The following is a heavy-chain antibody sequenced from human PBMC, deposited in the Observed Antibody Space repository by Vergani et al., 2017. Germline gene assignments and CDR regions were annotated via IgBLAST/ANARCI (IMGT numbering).Heavy chain of an antibody. J-gene: IGHJ4*02. CDR2: IYHSGGA. CDR1: GGSITSSSYY. V-gene: IGHV4-39*01. Sequence: QLPLQESGPGLVKPSETLSLTCTVSGGSITSSSYYWGWIRQPPGKGLEWIGNIYHSGGAYYNPSLKGRVPISVDTSKNQFSLEVTSVTATDTAIYFCARTESFILRYFHWALWGQGTLVTVSS. D-gene: IGHD3-9*01. CDR3: ARTESFILRYFHWAL.